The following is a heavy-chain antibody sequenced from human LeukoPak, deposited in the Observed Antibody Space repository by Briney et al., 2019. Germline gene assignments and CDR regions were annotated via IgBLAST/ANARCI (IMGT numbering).Heavy chain of an antibody. CDR2: IYYSGSA. CDR1: NDSITSYS. V-gene: IGHV4-59*01. D-gene: IGHD5-24*01. CDR3: ATSDGYPYIDAFDI. Sequence: SETLSLTCTVSNDSITSYSWNWIRQPPGKGLEWIGFIYYSGSADYIPSLRNRLIISVDTSKNEFSLKLSSVSAADTAVYYCATSDGYPYIDAFDIWGQGTMVTVSS. J-gene: IGHJ3*02.